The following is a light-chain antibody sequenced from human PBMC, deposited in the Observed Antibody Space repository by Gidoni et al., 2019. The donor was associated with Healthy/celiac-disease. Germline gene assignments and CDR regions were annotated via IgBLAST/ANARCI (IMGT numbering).Light chain of an antibody. V-gene: IGKV4-1*01. CDR2: WAS. CDR3: QQYYSTPPIT. Sequence: DIVMTQSPDSLAVSLGERATINCKSSQSVLYSSNKKNYLAWYQQKPGQPPKLLIYWASTRESGVPDRFSGSGSGTDFTLNISSLQAEDVAVYYCQQYYSTPPITFGPGTKVDIK. CDR1: QSVLYSSNKKNY. J-gene: IGKJ3*01.